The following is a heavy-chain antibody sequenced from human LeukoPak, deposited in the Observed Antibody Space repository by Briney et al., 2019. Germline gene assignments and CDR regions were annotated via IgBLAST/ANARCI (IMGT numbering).Heavy chain of an antibody. Sequence: PSETLSLTCTVSGGSISSYYWSWIRQPPGKGLEWIGYIYYSGSTNYNPSLKSRVTISVDTSKNQFSLKLSSVTAAGTAVYYCARDTHAMLFDYWGQGTLVTVSS. D-gene: IGHD3-10*02. J-gene: IGHJ4*02. CDR2: IYYSGST. CDR3: ARDTHAMLFDY. CDR1: GGSISSYY. V-gene: IGHV4-59*01.